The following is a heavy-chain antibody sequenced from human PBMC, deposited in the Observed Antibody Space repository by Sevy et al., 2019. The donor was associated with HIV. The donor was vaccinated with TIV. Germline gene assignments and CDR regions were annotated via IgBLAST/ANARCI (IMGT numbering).Heavy chain of an antibody. V-gene: IGHV1-24*01. J-gene: IGHJ5*02. D-gene: IGHD3-3*01. CDR1: GYTLTELS. CDR2: FDPEDGET. CDR3: ATDQDYDFWSGYYTT. Sequence: ASVKVSCKVSGYTLTELSMHWVRQAPGKGLEWMGGFDPEDGETIYAQKFQGRVTMTEDTSTDTAYMELSSLRSEDTAVYYCATDQDYDFWSGYYTTWGQGTLVTVSS.